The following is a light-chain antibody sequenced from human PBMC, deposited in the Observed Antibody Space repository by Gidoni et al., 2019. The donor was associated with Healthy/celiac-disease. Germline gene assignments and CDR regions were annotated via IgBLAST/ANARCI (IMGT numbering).Light chain of an antibody. CDR2: AAS. CDR1: QSISSY. CDR3: QQSYSTPQT. Sequence: DIQLTQSPSSLSASVGDRVTITCRASQSISSYLNWYQQKPVKPPKLLIYAASSLQSGVPSRFSGSGSGTDFTLTISSLQPEDFATYYCQQSYSTPQTFGQGTKVEIK. J-gene: IGKJ1*01. V-gene: IGKV1-39*01.